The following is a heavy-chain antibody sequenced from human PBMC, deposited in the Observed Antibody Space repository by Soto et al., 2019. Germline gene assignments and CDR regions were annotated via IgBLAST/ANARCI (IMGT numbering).Heavy chain of an antibody. CDR2: ISGDGGNT. V-gene: IGHV3-43*02. J-gene: IGHJ4*02. CDR3: AKDIAHYYDSSGYLDY. D-gene: IGHD3-22*01. CDR1: GFTFDDYA. Sequence: GGSLRLSCAASGFTFDDYAMHWVRQAPGKGLEWVSLISGDGGNTDYADSVKGRFTISRDNSKNSLYLQMNSLRNEDAALYYCAKDIAHYYDSSGYLDYWGQGTLDTVSS.